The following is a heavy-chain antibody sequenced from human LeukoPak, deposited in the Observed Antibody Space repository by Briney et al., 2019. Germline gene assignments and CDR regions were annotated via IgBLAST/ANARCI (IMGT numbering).Heavy chain of an antibody. CDR1: GYTFTGYY. D-gene: IGHD6-19*01. CDR3: ARRAGYSSGQIDY. J-gene: IGHJ4*02. CDR2: INPNSGGT. V-gene: IGHV1-2*02. Sequence: ASVKVSCKASGYTFTGYYMHWVRQAPGQGLEWMGWINPNSGGTNYAQKFQGRVTMTRDTSISTAYMELSRLRSDDTAVYYCARRAGYSSGQIDYWGQGTLVTVSS.